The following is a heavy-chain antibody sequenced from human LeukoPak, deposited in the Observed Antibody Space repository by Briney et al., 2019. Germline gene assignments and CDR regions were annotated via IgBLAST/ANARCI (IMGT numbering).Heavy chain of an antibody. Sequence: PGGSLRLSCAASGFTFSSYAMSWVRQAPGKGREWVSSISGSGGNTYYADSVKGRFTISRDNSKHTLYLQMNSLRAEDTAVYYGAGADSSGWYYFDYWGQGTLVTVSS. J-gene: IGHJ4*02. CDR1: GFTFSSYA. V-gene: IGHV3-23*01. CDR3: AGADSSGWYYFDY. D-gene: IGHD6-13*01. CDR2: ISGSGGNT.